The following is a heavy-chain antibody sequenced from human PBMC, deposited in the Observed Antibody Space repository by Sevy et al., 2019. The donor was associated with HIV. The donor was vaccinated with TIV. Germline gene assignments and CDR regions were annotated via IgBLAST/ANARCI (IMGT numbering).Heavy chain of an antibody. CDR3: ARGHTVIGSSWYGAFDI. V-gene: IGHV1-46*01. J-gene: IGHJ3*02. CDR2: INPSGGST. CDR1: GYTFTSYY. D-gene: IGHD6-13*01. Sequence: ASVKVSCKASGYTFTSYYMHWVRQAPGHGLEWMGLINPSGGSTSYAQKFQGRVTMTRDTSTGTVYMGLSSLRSEDTAVYYCARGHTVIGSSWYGAFDIWGQGTMVTVSS.